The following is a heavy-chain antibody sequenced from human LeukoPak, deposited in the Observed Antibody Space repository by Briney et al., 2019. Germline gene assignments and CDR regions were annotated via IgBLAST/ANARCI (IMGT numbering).Heavy chain of an antibody. Sequence: GRSLRLSCAASGFTFDDYAMHWVRQAPGKGLEWVSGISWNSGSIGYADSVKGRFTISRDSAKNSLYLQMNSLRGEDTALYYCLQDQGATRRNPIFQHWGQGTLVTVSS. D-gene: IGHD1-26*01. V-gene: IGHV3-9*01. CDR2: ISWNSGSI. CDR1: GFTFDDYA. CDR3: LQDQGATRRNPIFQH. J-gene: IGHJ1*01.